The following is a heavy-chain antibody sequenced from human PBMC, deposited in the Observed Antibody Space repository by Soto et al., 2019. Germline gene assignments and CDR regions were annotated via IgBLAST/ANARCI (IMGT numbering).Heavy chain of an antibody. Sequence: SETLSLTCTVSGGSISSGGYYWSWIRQHPGKGLEWIGYIYYSGSTYYNPSLKSRVTISVDTSKNQFSLKLSSVTAADTAVYYCARVKLMSWLGVYYYYGMDVWGQGTTVTVSS. CDR3: ARVKLMSWLGVYYYYGMDV. D-gene: IGHD3-10*01. J-gene: IGHJ6*02. CDR1: GGSISSGGYY. V-gene: IGHV4-31*02. CDR2: IYYSGST.